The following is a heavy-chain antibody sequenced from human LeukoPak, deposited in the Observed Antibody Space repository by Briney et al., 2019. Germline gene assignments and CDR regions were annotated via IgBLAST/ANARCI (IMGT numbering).Heavy chain of an antibody. Sequence: GGSLRLSCAASGFTFSSYWMSWVRQVPGKGLEWVSGISRGSITYYSDSVKGRFTISRDNSRATLFLQMNSLRAEDTAVYYCTRASYSNWFGYYYYYMDVWGKGTTVTVSS. D-gene: IGHD4-11*01. V-gene: IGHV3-23*01. CDR2: ISRGSIT. J-gene: IGHJ6*03. CDR3: TRASYSNWFGYYYYYMDV. CDR1: GFTFSSYW.